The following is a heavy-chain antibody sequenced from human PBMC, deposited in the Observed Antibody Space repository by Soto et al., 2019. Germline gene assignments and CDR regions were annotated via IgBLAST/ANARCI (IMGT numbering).Heavy chain of an antibody. Sequence: RASVKVSCKASGYTFTSYGFTWVRQAPGQGLEWMGLISAYNDNTNYAQKLQGRVTMTTDTSTSTAYMELRSLRSDDTAVYYCARTKIKWVEAYYYDSSGAYYFDYWGQGTLVTVSS. V-gene: IGHV1-18*01. CDR3: ARTKIKWVEAYYYDSSGAYYFDY. D-gene: IGHD3-22*01. J-gene: IGHJ4*02. CDR1: GYTFTSYG. CDR2: ISAYNDNT.